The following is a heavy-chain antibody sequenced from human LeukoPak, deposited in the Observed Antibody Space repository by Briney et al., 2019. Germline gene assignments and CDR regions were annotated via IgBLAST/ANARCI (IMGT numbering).Heavy chain of an antibody. Sequence: PGGSLRLSCAASGFTFSNAWMNWVRQAPGKGLEWVGRIKSKTDGGTTDYAAPVKGRFTISRDDSKNTLYLQMNSLKTEDTAVYYCTTVGPVLLWCGELLYGGYWGQGTLVTVSS. D-gene: IGHD3-10*01. CDR3: TTVGPVLLWCGELLYGGY. V-gene: IGHV3-15*07. CDR2: IKSKTDGGTT. J-gene: IGHJ4*02. CDR1: GFTFSNAW.